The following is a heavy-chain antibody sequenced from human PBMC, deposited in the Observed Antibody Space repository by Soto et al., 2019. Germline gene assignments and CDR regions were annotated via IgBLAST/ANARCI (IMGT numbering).Heavy chain of an antibody. V-gene: IGHV3-7*01. J-gene: IGHJ4*02. CDR3: ARVLTGAFNY. D-gene: IGHD3-9*01. CDR1: GFTFSSYW. CDR2: IKQEGSEK. Sequence: QPGGSLRLSCAASGFTFSSYWMSWVRQAPGKGLEWVANIKQEGSEKYYVDSVKGRFTISRDNAKNSLYLQMNSLRAEDTAWYYSARVLTGAFNYWGQGTVVTVSS.